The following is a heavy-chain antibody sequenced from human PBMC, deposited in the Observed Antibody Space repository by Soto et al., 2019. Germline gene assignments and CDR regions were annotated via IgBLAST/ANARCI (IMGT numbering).Heavy chain of an antibody. J-gene: IGHJ5*02. CDR1: GDSISGGASF. Sequence: SETLSLTCTVSGDSISGGASFWSWIRQPPGKGLEWIANVYYSGSSHYNPSLKSRLTISVDTTKNQFSLQLKSMTAADTAVYYCAKLSCTSSTCYFPGWFDPWGQGTLVTVSS. CDR2: VYYSGSS. CDR3: AKLSCTSSTCYFPGWFDP. D-gene: IGHD2-2*01. V-gene: IGHV4-31*03.